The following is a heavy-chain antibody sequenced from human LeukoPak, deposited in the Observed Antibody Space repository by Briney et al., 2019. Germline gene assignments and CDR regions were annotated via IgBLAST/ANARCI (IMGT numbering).Heavy chain of an antibody. CDR3: ARVAAGIGFFQH. Sequence: PSETLSLTCTVSGGSISSGGYYWSWIRQPAGKGLEWIGNIHHSGSTYYNPSLKSRVTTSVDTSKNQLSLKLSSVTAADTAVYYCARVAAGIGFFQHWGQGTLVTVSS. V-gene: IGHV4-39*07. CDR2: IHHSGST. CDR1: GGSISSGGYY. D-gene: IGHD6-13*01. J-gene: IGHJ1*01.